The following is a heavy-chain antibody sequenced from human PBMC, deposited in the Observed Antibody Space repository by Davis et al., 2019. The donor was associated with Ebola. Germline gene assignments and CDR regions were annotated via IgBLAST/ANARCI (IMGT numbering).Heavy chain of an antibody. J-gene: IGHJ4*02. CDR1: GYTFTIYV. D-gene: IGHD1-1*01. V-gene: IGHV1-18*04. CDR2: INPHNGNT. Sequence: ASVTVSCKASGYTFTIYVLPFVRQAPCQLLDWMRWINPHNGNTNYAQNVQGRVTMTTDTSTSTAYMEVGSLRSDDTAVYYCARAQFPTTSDHWGQGTLVTVSS. CDR3: ARAQFPTTSDH.